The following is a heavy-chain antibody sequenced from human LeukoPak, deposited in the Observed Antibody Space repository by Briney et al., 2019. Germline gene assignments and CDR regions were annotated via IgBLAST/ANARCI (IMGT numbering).Heavy chain of an antibody. CDR3: ARDIVATINRPFDY. CDR2: ISFHGTDT. J-gene: IGHJ4*02. V-gene: IGHV3-30*04. CDR1: GFTFISYA. Sequence: GTSLRLSCAASGFTFISYAIHWVRQAPGKGLEWVAVISFHGTDTFYADSVKGRFTISRDNSKNTLYLQMNSLRAEDTAVYYCARDIVATINRPFDYWGQGTLVTVSS. D-gene: IGHD5-12*01.